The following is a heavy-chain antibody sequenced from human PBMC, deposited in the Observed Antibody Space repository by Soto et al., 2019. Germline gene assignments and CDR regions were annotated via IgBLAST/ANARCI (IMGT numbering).Heavy chain of an antibody. CDR2: ISAYNGNT. CDR3: ARRGGGQQTDYFDY. D-gene: IGHD2-21*01. CDR1: GYTFTSYG. J-gene: IGHJ4*02. Sequence: ASVKVSCKASGYTFTSYGISWVRQAPGQGLEWMGWISAYNGNTNYAQKLQGRLTITKDTSKNQVVVTMTNMDPVATATYYCARRGGGQQTDYFDYWGQGTLVTVSS. V-gene: IGHV1-18*01.